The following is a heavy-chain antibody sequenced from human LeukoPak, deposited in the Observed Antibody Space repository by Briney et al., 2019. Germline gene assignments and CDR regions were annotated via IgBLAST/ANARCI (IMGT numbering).Heavy chain of an antibody. CDR1: GFTFSSYW. J-gene: IGHJ4*02. CDR2: INTDGSST. CDR3: ARDRYCTTTRCSDH. D-gene: IGHD2-2*01. Sequence: GGSLRLSCAASGFTFSSYWMHWVRQAPGKGLVWVSRINTDGSSTTYADSVKGRFTISRDNAKNTLYLEMNSLRAEDTAVYYCARDRYCTTTRCSDHWGQGTLVTVSS. V-gene: IGHV3-74*03.